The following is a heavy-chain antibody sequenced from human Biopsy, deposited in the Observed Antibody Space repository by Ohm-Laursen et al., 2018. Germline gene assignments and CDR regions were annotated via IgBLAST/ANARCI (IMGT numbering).Heavy chain of an antibody. Sequence: SLRLSCSATGFIFDDYDMHWVRQAPGKGLEWVSRINRDSDTADYVDSVRGRFTISRDNARKTLFLQMNSLRPEDTALYYCVKDRGGARASFHYWGQGIRVAVPS. CDR3: VKDRGGARASFHY. CDR2: INRDSDTA. D-gene: IGHD3-16*01. V-gene: IGHV3-9*01. CDR1: GFIFDDYD. J-gene: IGHJ4*02.